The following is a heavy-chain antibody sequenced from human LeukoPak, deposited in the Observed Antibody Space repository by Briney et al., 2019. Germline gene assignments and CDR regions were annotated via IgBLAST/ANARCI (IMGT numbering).Heavy chain of an antibody. CDR2: IYYSGST. Sequence: PETLSLTCAVYGDSISNYYWSWIRQPPGKGLEWIGYIYYSGSTNYNPSLKSRVTISVDTSKNQFSLKLSSVTAADTAVYYCARDEVTPDAFDIWGQGTMVTVSS. D-gene: IGHD4-23*01. CDR1: GDSISNYY. CDR3: ARDEVTPDAFDI. V-gene: IGHV4-59*01. J-gene: IGHJ3*02.